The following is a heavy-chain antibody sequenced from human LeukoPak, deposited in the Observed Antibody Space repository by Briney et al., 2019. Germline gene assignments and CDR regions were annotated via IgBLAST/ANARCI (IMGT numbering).Heavy chain of an antibody. D-gene: IGHD3-16*01. CDR1: GNTFTSYD. CDR2: INPSGGST. J-gene: IGHJ5*02. CDR3: ARDGGRLYNWFDP. V-gene: IGHV1-46*01. Sequence: GASVKVSCKASGNTFTSYDINWVRQATGQGLEWMGIINPSGGSTSYAQKFQGRVTMTRDTSTSTVYMELSSLRSEDTAVYYCARDGGRLYNWFDPWGQGTLVTVSS.